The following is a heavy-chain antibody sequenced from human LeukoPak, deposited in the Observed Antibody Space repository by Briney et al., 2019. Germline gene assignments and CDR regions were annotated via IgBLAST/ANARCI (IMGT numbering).Heavy chain of an antibody. CDR3: ARDLYSDVNHFDY. Sequence: SETLSLTCTISGRSLNSGGYYWSWIRQPPGKGLERIGYIYHSGNVYESASTIYNPSLKSRVAISMDNSKNQFFLNLNSVTAADTAVYYCARDLYSDVNHFDYWGQGSLVTVSS. CDR1: GRSLNSGGYY. D-gene: IGHD4-17*01. V-gene: IGHV4-61*08. J-gene: IGHJ4*02. CDR2: IYHSGNVYESAST.